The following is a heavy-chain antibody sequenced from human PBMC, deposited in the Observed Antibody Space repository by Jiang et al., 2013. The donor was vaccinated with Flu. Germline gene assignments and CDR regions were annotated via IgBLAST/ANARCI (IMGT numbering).Heavy chain of an antibody. Sequence: SQTLSLTCAISGDSVSSNSAAWNWIRQSPSRGLEWLGRTYYRSKWYNDYAVSVKSRITINPDTSKNQFSLQLNSVTPEDTAVYYCARDCSGGSCYSGSDYYYYYGMDVWGPRDHGHRLL. J-gene: IGHJ6*02. CDR1: GDSVSSNSAA. CDR2: TYYRSKWYN. CDR3: ARDCSGGSCYSGSDYYYYYGMDV. D-gene: IGHD2-15*01. V-gene: IGHV6-1*01.